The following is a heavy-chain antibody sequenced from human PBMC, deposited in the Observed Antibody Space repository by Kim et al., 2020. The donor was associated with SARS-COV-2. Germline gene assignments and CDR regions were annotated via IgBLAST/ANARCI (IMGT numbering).Heavy chain of an antibody. D-gene: IGHD6-19*01. J-gene: IGHJ6*02. Sequence: KSRVPMSVDTSKNQFSLKLSSVTAADTAVYYCARDNARDSSGWYSCGMDVWGQGTTVTVSS. CDR3: ARDNARDSSGWYSCGMDV. V-gene: IGHV4-4*06.